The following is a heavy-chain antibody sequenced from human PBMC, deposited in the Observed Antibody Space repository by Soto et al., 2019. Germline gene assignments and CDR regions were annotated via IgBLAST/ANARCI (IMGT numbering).Heavy chain of an antibody. J-gene: IGHJ6*02. CDR1: GGSISSGGYY. V-gene: IGHV4-31*03. Sequence: QVQLQESGPGLVKPSQTLSLTCTVSGGSISSGGYYWSWIRQHPGKGLEWIGYIYYSGSTYYNPSLKSRVTISVDPSKNQFSLKLSSVTAADTAVYYCARDRLEFLRETYYYGMDVWGQGTTVTVSS. CDR3: ARDRLEFLRETYYYGMDV. D-gene: IGHD3-10*01. CDR2: IYYSGST.